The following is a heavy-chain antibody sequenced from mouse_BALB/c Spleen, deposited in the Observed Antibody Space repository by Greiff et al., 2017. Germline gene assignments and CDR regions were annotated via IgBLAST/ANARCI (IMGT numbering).Heavy chain of an antibody. V-gene: IGHV5-4*02. CDR1: GFTFSDYY. CDR3: ARDNYGYGYFDV. D-gene: IGHD1-1*01. Sequence: EVMLVESGGGLVKPGGSLKLSCAASGFTFSDYYMYWVRQTPEKRLEWVATISDGGSYTYYPDSVKGRFTISRDNAKNNLYLQMSSLKSEDTAMYYCARDNYGYGYFDVWGAGTTVTVSS. J-gene: IGHJ1*01. CDR2: ISDGGSYT.